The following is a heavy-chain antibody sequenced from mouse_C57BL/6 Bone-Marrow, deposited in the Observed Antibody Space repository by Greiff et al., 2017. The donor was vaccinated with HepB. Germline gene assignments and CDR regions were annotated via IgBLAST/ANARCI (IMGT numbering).Heavy chain of an antibody. J-gene: IGHJ1*03. Sequence: EVQVVESGGGLVQPGGSMKLSCVASGFTFSNYWMNWVRQSPEKGLEWVAQIRLKSDNYATHYAESVKGRFTISRDDSKSSVYLQMNNLRAEDTGIYYCTSSLYYGSSLRYWYFDVWGTGTTVTVSS. V-gene: IGHV6-3*01. CDR1: GFTFSNYW. CDR2: IRLKSDNYAT. CDR3: TSSLYYGSSLRYWYFDV. D-gene: IGHD1-1*01.